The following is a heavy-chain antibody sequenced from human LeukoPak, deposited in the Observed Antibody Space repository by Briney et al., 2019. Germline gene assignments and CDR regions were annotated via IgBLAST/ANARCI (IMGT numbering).Heavy chain of an antibody. J-gene: IGHJ6*02. Sequence: PGGSLRLSCAASGFTFSSYWMHWVRQAPGKGLVWVSRINSDGSSTSYADSVKGRFTISRDNAKSTLYLQMNSLRAEDTAVYYCERAVRRVMVITPPYYYYGMDVWGQGTTVTVSS. CDR3: ERAVRRVMVITPPYYYYGMDV. V-gene: IGHV3-74*01. D-gene: IGHD3-22*01. CDR2: INSDGSST. CDR1: GFTFSSYW.